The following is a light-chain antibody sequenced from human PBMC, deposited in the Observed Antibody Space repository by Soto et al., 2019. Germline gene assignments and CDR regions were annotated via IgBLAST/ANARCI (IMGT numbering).Light chain of an antibody. CDR1: QSVFSSSTSRNY. J-gene: IGKJ4*01. V-gene: IGKV4-1*01. CDR3: QQYLRTPLT. CDR2: WAA. Sequence: DIVMTQSPASLAVSLGERATLNCKSSQSVFSSSTSRNYLAWYQKKPGQPPKLLVYWAATRASGVPDRFSGSGSGTDFSLTNDSLQAEDVAVYYCQQYLRTPLTFGGGTRVEI.